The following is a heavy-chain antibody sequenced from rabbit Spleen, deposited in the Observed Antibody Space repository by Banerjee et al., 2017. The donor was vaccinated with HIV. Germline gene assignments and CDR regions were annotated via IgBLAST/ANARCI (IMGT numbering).Heavy chain of an antibody. J-gene: IGHJ6*01. V-gene: IGHV1S40*01. Sequence: QSLEESGGGLVKPGAYLTLTCKASGFSFNSGYDMCWVRQAPGKGLEWIACINAVTGKAVYASWAKGRFTFSKTSSTTVTLQMTSLTAADTATYFCARDTSSSFSSYGMDLWGPGTLVTVS. CDR1: GFSFNSGYD. CDR2: INAVTGKA. D-gene: IGHD1-1*01. CDR3: ARDTSSSFSSYGMDL.